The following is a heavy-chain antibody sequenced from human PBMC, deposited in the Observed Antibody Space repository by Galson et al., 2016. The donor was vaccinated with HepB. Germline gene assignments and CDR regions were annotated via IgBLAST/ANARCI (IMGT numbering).Heavy chain of an antibody. CDR1: LDTISITGYF. J-gene: IGHJ4*02. Sequence: TLSLTCTVSLDTISITGYFWSWIRQLPGGGLEWIGYISHSGSVYLNPSLKSRTVISVDTSKNHFSLDVRSVTAADPAVYFCARYGSWTGFDYWGRGILVTVSS. CDR3: ARYGSWTGFDY. V-gene: IGHV4-31*03. D-gene: IGHD6-13*01. CDR2: ISHSGSV.